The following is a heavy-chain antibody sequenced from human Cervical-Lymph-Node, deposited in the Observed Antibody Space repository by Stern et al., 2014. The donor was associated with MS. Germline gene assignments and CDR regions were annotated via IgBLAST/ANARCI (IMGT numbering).Heavy chain of an antibody. J-gene: IGHJ6*02. D-gene: IGHD4-17*01. CDR2: IVPLFGKP. CDR3: ASPLTATSVPFGYYGMDV. Sequence: QDQLVQSGAEVKKPGSSVKVSCKASGGTFSNYATSWVRQAPGQGLEWMGGIVPLFGKPTYAQKFQGRVTITADESTSTAYMDLSSLRSEDTAVYYCASPLTATSVPFGYYGMDVWGQGTTVTVS. CDR1: GGTFSNYA. V-gene: IGHV1-69*12.